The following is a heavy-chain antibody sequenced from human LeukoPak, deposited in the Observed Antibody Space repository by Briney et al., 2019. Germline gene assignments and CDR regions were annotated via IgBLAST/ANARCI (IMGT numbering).Heavy chain of an antibody. CDR2: IYYSGST. CDR1: GGSISSYY. CDR3: ARLNSRDPHYYYYYGMDV. Sequence: SETLSLTCTVSGGSISSYYWSWIRQPPGKGLEWIGYIYYSGSTNYNPSLKSRVTISVDTSKNQFFLKLSSVTAADTAVYYCARLNSRDPHYYYYYGMDVWGQGTTVTVSS. J-gene: IGHJ6*02. V-gene: IGHV4-59*08. D-gene: IGHD2-21*01.